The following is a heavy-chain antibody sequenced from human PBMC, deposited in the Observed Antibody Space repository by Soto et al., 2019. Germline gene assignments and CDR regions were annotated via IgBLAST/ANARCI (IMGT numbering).Heavy chain of an antibody. CDR2: ISGGDGSP. J-gene: IGHJ4*02. D-gene: IGHD3-16*01. Sequence: EVQVSESGGGLVQPGGSLRLSCVASGFTFSSYAMTWVRQAPGKGLEWVSAISGGDGSPSYADSVKGRFTISRDNSKNTLDLHMNCLRADDTAAYYCAKWHTYNYDSLAFSGFDCWGQGTQVTVSS. V-gene: IGHV3-23*01. CDR1: GFTFSSYA. CDR3: AKWHTYNYDSLAFSGFDC.